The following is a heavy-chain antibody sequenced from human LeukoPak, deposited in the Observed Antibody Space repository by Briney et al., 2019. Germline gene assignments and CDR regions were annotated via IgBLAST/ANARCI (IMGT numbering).Heavy chain of an antibody. CDR2: ISSSSSYI. J-gene: IGHJ6*02. CDR1: GFTFSSYS. Sequence: PGGSLRLSCAASGFTFSSYSMNWVRQAPGKGLEWVSSISSSSSYIYYADSVKGRFTISRDNAKNSLYLQMNSLRAEDTAVYYCAVPAESSGYYPPSYAKDVWGQGTTVTVSS. D-gene: IGHD3-22*01. V-gene: IGHV3-21*01. CDR3: AVPAESSGYYPPSYAKDV.